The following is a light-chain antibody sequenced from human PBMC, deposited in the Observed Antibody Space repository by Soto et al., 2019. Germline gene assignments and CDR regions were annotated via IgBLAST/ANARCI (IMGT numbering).Light chain of an antibody. CDR3: QQYNDWPLT. V-gene: IGKV3-15*01. CDR1: QSVSTN. CDR2: GES. Sequence: EIVMTQSPATLSVSPGERANLSCRASQSVSTNLAWYHQKPGQAPRLLIYGESTRPTGIPARFSGSGPGTEFTLTIISLKSEDFAVYYCQQYNDWPLTFGQGTRLEI. J-gene: IGKJ5*01.